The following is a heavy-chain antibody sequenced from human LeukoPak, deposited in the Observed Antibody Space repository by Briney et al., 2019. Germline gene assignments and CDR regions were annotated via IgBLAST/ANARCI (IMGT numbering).Heavy chain of an antibody. V-gene: IGHV4-30-4*01. CDR3: AREGPLDAFGI. CDR2: IDYSGST. CDR1: GGSISSGDYY. Sequence: SQTLSLTCTVSGGSISSGDYYWSSIRQPPVKRLEWIGDIDYSGSTYYNPSLKTRVTISVDTSKNQFSLRLSSVTAADTAVYYCAREGPLDAFGIWGQGTMVTVSS. J-gene: IGHJ3*02.